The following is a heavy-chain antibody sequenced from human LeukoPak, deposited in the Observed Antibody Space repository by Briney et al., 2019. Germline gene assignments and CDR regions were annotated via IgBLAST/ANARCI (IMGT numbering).Heavy chain of an antibody. CDR3: ARGVTTGLDWFDP. Sequence: SETLSLTCTVSDVSISSYYWSWIRQPRGKGLQWIGCISYTGSATYSPSLKSRVTVSVDTSRNQFSLRMSSVTAADTAVYYCARGVTTGLDWFDPWGQGTLVTVSS. D-gene: IGHD1-1*01. V-gene: IGHV4-59*01. J-gene: IGHJ5*02. CDR1: DVSISSYY. CDR2: ISYTGSA.